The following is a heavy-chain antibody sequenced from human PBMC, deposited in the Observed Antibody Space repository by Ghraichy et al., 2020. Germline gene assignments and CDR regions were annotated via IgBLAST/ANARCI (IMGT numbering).Heavy chain of an antibody. J-gene: IGHJ6*02. CDR2: INSDGAGS. V-gene: IGHV3-64*01. CDR1: GFSFNIYG. Sequence: GESLNISCAASGFSFNIYGMHWVRQAPGKGLEHISAINSDGAGSHYANSVKGRFTISRDNSRNTLHLQMGSLRVEDTAVYYCARGNSEVFYYYAMDAWGQGTTVTVSS. CDR3: ARGNSEVFYYYAMDA. D-gene: IGHD4-23*01.